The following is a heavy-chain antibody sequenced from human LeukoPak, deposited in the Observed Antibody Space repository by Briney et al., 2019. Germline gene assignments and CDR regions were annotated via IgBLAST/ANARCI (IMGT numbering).Heavy chain of an antibody. V-gene: IGHV1-46*01. Sequence: PGGSLRLSCAASGYTFTSYYMHWVRQAPGQGLEWMGIINPSGGSTSYAQKFQGRVTMTRDTSTSTVYMELSSLRSEDTAVYYCAILRSKRLYSSSPNWFDPWGQGTLVTVSS. D-gene: IGHD6-13*01. CDR3: AILRSKRLYSSSPNWFDP. CDR2: INPSGGST. CDR1: GYTFTSYY. J-gene: IGHJ5*02.